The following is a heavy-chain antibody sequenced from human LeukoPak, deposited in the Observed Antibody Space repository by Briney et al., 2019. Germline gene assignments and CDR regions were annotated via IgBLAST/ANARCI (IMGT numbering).Heavy chain of an antibody. J-gene: IGHJ4*02. CDR2: ISSSSSYI. CDR1: GFTFSSYS. D-gene: IGHD6-19*01. Sequence: GGSLRLSCAASGFTFSSYSMNWVRQAPGKGLEWVSSISSSSSYIYYADSVKGRFTISRDNAKNSLYLQMNSLRAEDTAVYYCARDSSGWYYFDYWGQGTLVTVSS. CDR3: ARDSSGWYYFDY. V-gene: IGHV3-21*01.